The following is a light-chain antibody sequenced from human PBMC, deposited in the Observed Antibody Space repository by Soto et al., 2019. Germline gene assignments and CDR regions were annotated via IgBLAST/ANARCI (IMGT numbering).Light chain of an antibody. CDR3: QQSVSSPWA. V-gene: IGKV3-20*01. J-gene: IGKJ1*01. Sequence: EIVLAQSPGTLSLSPGERATLSCRASQSVTNSFLAWYQQKPGQAPRLLFYGASRRATGIPDRFTGSGSGTDFTLTISRLEPEDCAVYYCQQSVSSPWAFGQGTKVDIK. CDR1: QSVTNSF. CDR2: GAS.